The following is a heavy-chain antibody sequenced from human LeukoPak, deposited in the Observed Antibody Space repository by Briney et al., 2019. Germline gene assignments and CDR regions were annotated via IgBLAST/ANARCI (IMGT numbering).Heavy chain of an antibody. D-gene: IGHD3-22*01. CDR2: ISYDGSNK. Sequence: PGGSLRLSCAASGFTFSSYAMHWVRQAPGKGLEWVAVISYDGSNKYYADSVKGRFTISRDNSKNTLYLQMNSLRAEDTAVYYCASSARYYDSSDYYFDYWGQGTLVTVSS. CDR3: ASSARYYDSSDYYFDY. V-gene: IGHV3-30*04. CDR1: GFTFSSYA. J-gene: IGHJ4*02.